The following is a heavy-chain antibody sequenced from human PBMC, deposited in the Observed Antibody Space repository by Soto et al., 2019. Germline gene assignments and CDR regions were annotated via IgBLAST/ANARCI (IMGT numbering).Heavy chain of an antibody. Sequence: GGSLRLSCAASGFTFSSYGMHWVRQAPGKGLEWVAVISYDGSNKYYADSVKGRFTISRDNSKNTLYLQMNSLRAEDTAVYYCAKGGPIAAAVDFDYWGQGTLVTVSS. V-gene: IGHV3-30*18. CDR2: ISYDGSNK. D-gene: IGHD6-13*01. CDR3: AKGGPIAAAVDFDY. CDR1: GFTFSSYG. J-gene: IGHJ4*02.